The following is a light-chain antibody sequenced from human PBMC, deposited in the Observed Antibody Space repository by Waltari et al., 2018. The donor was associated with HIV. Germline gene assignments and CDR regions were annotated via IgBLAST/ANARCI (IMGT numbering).Light chain of an antibody. CDR2: ANN. J-gene: IGLJ1*01. CDR1: SSNIGAGFD. Sequence: QSVLTQPPSVSAAPGQRVTISCRGNSSNIGAGFDVHWYQHLRATAPNLLIYANNHRPGGVRDRCAGSKGAAAPSLAITGRQAEDDADYCCQSDDNRLTSYVFATGTRVTVL. V-gene: IGLV1-40*03. CDR3: QSDDNRLTSYV.